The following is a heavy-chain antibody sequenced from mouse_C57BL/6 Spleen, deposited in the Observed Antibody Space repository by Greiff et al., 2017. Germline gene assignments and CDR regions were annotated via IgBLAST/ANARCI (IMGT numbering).Heavy chain of an antibody. CDR2: ISYSGST. J-gene: IGHJ2*01. CDR1: GYSITSGYD. D-gene: IGHD2-1*01. Sequence: VQLQQSGPGMVKPSQSLSLTCTVTGYSITSGYDWHWIRHFPGNKLEWMGYISYSGSTNYNPSLKSRISITHDTSKNHFFLKLNSVTTEDTATYYCARGEYGNYGYWGKGTTLTVSS. CDR3: ARGEYGNYGY. V-gene: IGHV3-1*01.